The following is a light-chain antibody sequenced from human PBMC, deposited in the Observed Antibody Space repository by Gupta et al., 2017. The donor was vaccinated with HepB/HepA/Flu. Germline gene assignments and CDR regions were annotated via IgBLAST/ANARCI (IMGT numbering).Light chain of an antibody. Sequence: EIVLTQSPATLSLSPGERATLSGRASQSVSSYLAWYQQKPGQAPRLLIYDASNSATGIPAKFSGSGSGTDFTLTISSLEPEDFALYYCQQRSNWPLTFGGGTKVEIK. CDR3: QQRSNWPLT. V-gene: IGKV3-11*01. J-gene: IGKJ4*01. CDR1: QSVSSY. CDR2: DAS.